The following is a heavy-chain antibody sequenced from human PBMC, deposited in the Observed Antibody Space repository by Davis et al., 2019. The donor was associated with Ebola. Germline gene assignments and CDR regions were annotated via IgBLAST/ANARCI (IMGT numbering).Heavy chain of an antibody. D-gene: IGHD3-10*01. CDR2: IYSGGST. CDR1: GFTVSSNY. CDR3: ARRITMVRGVMVDAFDI. V-gene: IGHV3-53*01. Sequence: PGGSLRLSCAASGFTVSSNYMSWVRQAPGKGLEWVSVIYSGGSTYYADSVKGRFTISRDNSKNTLYLQMNSLRAEDTAVYYCARRITMVRGVMVDAFDIWGQGTMVTVSS. J-gene: IGHJ3*02.